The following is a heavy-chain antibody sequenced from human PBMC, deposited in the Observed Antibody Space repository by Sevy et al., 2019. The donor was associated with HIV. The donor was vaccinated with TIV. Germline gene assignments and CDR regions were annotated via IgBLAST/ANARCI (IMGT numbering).Heavy chain of an antibody. J-gene: IGHJ3*02. D-gene: IGHD2-21*01. Sequence: GESLKISCKGSGYSFTSYWIGWVRQMPGKGLEWIGIIYPGDSDTRYSPSFQGQVNISADKSISNAYLQWSSLKSSDTAMYYCARNSPSCASIRCAFDIWGQGTMVTVSS. CDR2: IYPGDSDT. V-gene: IGHV5-51*01. CDR1: GYSFTSYW. CDR3: ARNSPSCASIRCAFDI.